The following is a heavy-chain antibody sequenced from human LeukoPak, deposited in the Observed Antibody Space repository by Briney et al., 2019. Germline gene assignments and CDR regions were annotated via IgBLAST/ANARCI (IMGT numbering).Heavy chain of an antibody. D-gene: IGHD2-21*02. J-gene: IGHJ4*02. CDR2: IYYSGST. V-gene: IGHV4-59*12. CDR1: GGSISSYY. Sequence: KTSETLSLTCTVSGGSISSYYWSWIRQPPGKGLEWIEYIYYSGSTNYNPSLKSRVTISVDTSKNQFSLKLSSVTAADTAVYYCAARYCGGDCSEYYFDYWGQGTLVTVSS. CDR3: AARYCGGDCSEYYFDY.